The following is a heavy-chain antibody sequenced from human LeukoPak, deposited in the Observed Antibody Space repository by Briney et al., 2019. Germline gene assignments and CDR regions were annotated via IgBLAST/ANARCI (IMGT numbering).Heavy chain of an antibody. J-gene: IGHJ3*02. D-gene: IGHD1-26*01. Sequence: SVKVSCKASGGTFSSYAISWVRQAPGQGLEWMGGIIPIFGTANYAQKFQGRVTITADESTSTAYMEVSSLRSEDTAVYYCARAAGATTYAFDIWGQGTMVTVSS. CDR2: IIPIFGTA. CDR3: ARAAGATTYAFDI. V-gene: IGHV1-69*13. CDR1: GGTFSSYA.